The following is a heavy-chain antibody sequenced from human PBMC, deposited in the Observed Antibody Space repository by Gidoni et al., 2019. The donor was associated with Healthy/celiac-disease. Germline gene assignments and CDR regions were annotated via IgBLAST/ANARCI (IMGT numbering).Heavy chain of an antibody. Sequence: QVQLVESGGGVVQPGRSLRLSCAASGFTFSSYAMHWVRQAPGKGLEWVAVISYDGSNKYYADSVKGRFTISRDNSKNTLYLQMNSLRAEDTAVYYCARDSTYSGYDPTSGFDYWGQGTLVTVSS. V-gene: IGHV3-30*04. D-gene: IGHD5-12*01. J-gene: IGHJ4*02. CDR3: ARDSTYSGYDPTSGFDY. CDR2: ISYDGSNK. CDR1: GFTFSSYA.